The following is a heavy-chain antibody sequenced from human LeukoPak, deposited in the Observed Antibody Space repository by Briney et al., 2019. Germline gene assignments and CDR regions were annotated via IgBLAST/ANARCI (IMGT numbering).Heavy chain of an antibody. D-gene: IGHD3-22*01. CDR1: GDSISTSSYY. J-gene: IGHJ4*02. CDR2: IYYSGST. V-gene: IGHV4-39*01. Sequence: PSETLSLPCTVSGDSISTSSYYWGWIRQPPGKGLEWLGSIYYSGSTYYNPSLKSRVTISVDTSKNQFSLNLYSVTAADTAVFYCARSYYYDYRQIDYWGQGNLVPVSS. CDR3: ARSYYYDYRQIDY.